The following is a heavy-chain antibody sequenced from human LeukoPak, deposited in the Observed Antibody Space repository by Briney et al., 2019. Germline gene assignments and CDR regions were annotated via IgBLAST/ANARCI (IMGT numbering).Heavy chain of an antibody. V-gene: IGHV3-7*01. CDR3: ARDLGYCSGGSCYLFDY. D-gene: IGHD2-15*01. Sequence: PGGSLRLSCAASGLTFSSYWMSWVRQAPGKGLEWVANIKQDGSEKYYVDSVKGRFTISRDNAKNSLYLQMNSLRAEDTAVYYCARDLGYCSGGSCYLFDYWGQGTLVTVSS. J-gene: IGHJ4*02. CDR2: IKQDGSEK. CDR1: GLTFSSYW.